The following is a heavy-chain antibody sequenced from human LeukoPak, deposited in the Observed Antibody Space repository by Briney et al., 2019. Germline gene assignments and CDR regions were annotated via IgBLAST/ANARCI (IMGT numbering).Heavy chain of an antibody. CDR1: GDSVSSTNYY. CDR2: IRYSESA. D-gene: IGHD3-22*01. CDR3: ATQDSSHY. V-gene: IGHV4-39*01. J-gene: IGHJ4*02. Sequence: SESLSLTCTVSGDSVSSTNYYWGWIRQPPGRGLEWIASIRYSESAYYSPSLKSRATISVDTSKNQFSLRLRSLTATDTAVYYCATQDSSHYWGQGTLVTVSS.